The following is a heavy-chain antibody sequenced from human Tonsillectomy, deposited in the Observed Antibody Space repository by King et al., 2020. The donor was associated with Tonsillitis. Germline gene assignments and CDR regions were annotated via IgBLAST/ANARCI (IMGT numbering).Heavy chain of an antibody. V-gene: IGHV3-48*01. CDR3: ARDYYGSGSTPRAFDP. D-gene: IGHD3-10*01. CDR2: ISSSSSTI. J-gene: IGHJ5*02. CDR1: GFTFSSCS. Sequence: VQLVESGGGLVQPGGSLRLSCAASGFTFSSCSMNWVRQAPGKGLEWVSYISSSSSTIYYTDSVKGRFTISRDNAKNSLYLQMNSLRVGDTAVYYCARDYYGSGSTPRAFDPWGQETLVTVSS.